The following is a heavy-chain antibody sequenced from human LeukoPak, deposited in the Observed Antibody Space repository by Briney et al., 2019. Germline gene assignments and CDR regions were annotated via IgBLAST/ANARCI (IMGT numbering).Heavy chain of an antibody. J-gene: IGHJ4*02. V-gene: IGHV3-7*01. Sequence: GGSLRLSCAASGFTFSSYWMSWVRQAPGKRLEWVANIKQDGSEKYYVDSVKGRFTISRDNAKNSLYLQMNSLRAEDTAVYYCARDYRGYRAPYYFDYWGQGTLVTLSS. D-gene: IGHD2-15*01. CDR2: IKQDGSEK. CDR1: GFTFSSYW. CDR3: ARDYRGYRAPYYFDY.